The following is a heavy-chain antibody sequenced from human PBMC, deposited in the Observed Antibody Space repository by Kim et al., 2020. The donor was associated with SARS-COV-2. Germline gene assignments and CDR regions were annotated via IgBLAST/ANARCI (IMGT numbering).Heavy chain of an antibody. D-gene: IGHD3-3*01. CDR2: YSGSA. Sequence: YSGSAPYNPSLKGRVSISLDASKNQFSLRLYPVTAADTAVYYCTRSHGVYWGQGTLVTVSS. J-gene: IGHJ4*02. CDR3: TRSHGVY. V-gene: IGHV4-39*01.